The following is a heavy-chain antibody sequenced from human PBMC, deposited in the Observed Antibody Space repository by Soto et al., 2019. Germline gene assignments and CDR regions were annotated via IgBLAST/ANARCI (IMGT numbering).Heavy chain of an antibody. V-gene: IGHV1-69*01. Sequence: QVQLVQSGAEVKKPGSSVKVSCKASGGTFSSYAINWVRQAPGQGLEWMGGIIPIFDTSNYAQKFQGRVTITADDPTSTAYMELSSLRAEDSAIYYGARARYCSKTTCRGAFSDYCFAMDVWGQGTTVTVSS. J-gene: IGHJ6*02. CDR3: ARARYCSKTTCRGAFSDYCFAMDV. D-gene: IGHD2-2*01. CDR1: GGTFSSYA. CDR2: IIPIFDTS.